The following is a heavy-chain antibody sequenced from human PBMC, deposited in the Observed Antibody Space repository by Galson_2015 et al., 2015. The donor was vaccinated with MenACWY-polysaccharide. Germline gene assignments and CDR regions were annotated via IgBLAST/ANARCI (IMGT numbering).Heavy chain of an antibody. CDR3: AKQAYSSGCDY. D-gene: IGHD6-19*01. CDR1: GFTFKHYG. CDR2: IRHDGTNE. V-gene: IGHV3-30*02. Sequence: SLRLSCAASGFTFKHYGMHWVRQAPGKGLEWVAFIRHDGTNEDYVDSVRGRFTISRDNSKNTLYLQMSSLRTEDTAVYFCAKQAYSSGCDYGGLGTLVTVSS. J-gene: IGHJ4*02.